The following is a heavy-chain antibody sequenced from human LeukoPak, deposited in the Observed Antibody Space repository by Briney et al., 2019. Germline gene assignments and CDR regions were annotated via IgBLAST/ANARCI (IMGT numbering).Heavy chain of an antibody. D-gene: IGHD3-22*01. CDR3: TTYDSSGF. CDR1: GFTFSNAR. Sequence: GGFLRLSCAAPGFTFSNARMRWVRPAPGEGLGWVGRIKSKTDGGTTDYAAPVKGRFTISRDDSKNTLYLQMNSLKTEDTAVYYCTTYDSSGFWGQGTLVTVSS. J-gene: IGHJ4*02. V-gene: IGHV3-15*01. CDR2: IKSKTDGGTT.